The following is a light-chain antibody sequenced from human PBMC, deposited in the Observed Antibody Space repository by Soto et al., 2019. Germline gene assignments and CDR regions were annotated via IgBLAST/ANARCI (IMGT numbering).Light chain of an antibody. CDR1: QSLLHSNGNTY. V-gene: IGKV2-30*02. CDR2: QVS. J-gene: IGKJ2*02. CDR3: MQGIHWPRT. Sequence: DVVMTQSPLSLPVTLGQPASISCRSSQSLLHSNGNTYFNWFHQRPGQSPRRLFYQVSNRESGVPDRLSGSGSGTEFTLKFSRVEAEDVGIYYCMQGIHWPRTFGQGTKLEIK.